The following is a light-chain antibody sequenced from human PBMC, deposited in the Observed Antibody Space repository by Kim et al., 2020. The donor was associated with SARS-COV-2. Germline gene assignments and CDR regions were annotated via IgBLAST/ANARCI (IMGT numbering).Light chain of an antibody. CDR2: KAS. CDR3: QQYTGSYA. J-gene: IGKJ2*01. V-gene: IGKV1-5*03. Sequence: DIQMTQSPSTLSASVGDRVTITCPASQNINNWLAWYQQKPGRAPKLLIYKASNLDAGVPSRFSGVGFGTEFTLTISSLQPDDFATYYCQQYTGSYAFGQGTKLEI. CDR1: QNINNW.